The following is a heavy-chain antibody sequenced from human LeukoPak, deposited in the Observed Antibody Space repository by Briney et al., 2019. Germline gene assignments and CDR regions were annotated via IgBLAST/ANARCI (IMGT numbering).Heavy chain of an antibody. V-gene: IGHV3-21*01. CDR1: GFTFSSYS. D-gene: IGHD5-18*01. J-gene: IGHJ4*02. CDR2: ISSSSYI. Sequence: GGSLRPSCAASGFTFSSYSMNWVRQAPGKGLEWVSSISSSSYIYYADSVKGRFTISRDNAKNSLYLQMNSLRAEDTAVYYCARFTPTAMVTADYWGQGTLVTVSS. CDR3: ARFTPTAMVTADY.